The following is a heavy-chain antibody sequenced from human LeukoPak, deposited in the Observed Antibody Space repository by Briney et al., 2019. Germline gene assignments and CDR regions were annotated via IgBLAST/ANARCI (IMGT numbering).Heavy chain of an antibody. CDR1: GGSISSYY. CDR3: ARYYDFWSGYYDAFDI. V-gene: IGHV4-34*01. J-gene: IGHJ3*02. D-gene: IGHD3-3*01. CDR2: INHSGST. Sequence: SETLSLTCTVSGGSISSYYWSWIRQPPGKGLEWIGEINHSGSTYYNPSLKSRVIISLDTSKNHFSLKLTSVTAADTAVYYCARYYDFWSGYYDAFDIWGQGTMVTVSS.